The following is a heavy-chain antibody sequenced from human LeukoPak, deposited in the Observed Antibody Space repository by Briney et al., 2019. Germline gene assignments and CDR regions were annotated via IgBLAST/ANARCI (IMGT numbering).Heavy chain of an antibody. CDR2: IYYSGST. Sequence: ASETLSLTCTVSGGSISSGGHYWSWLRQLPGKGLEWIGYIYYSGSTYYNPSLKSRVTISVDTSKNQFSLKLSSVTAADTAVYYCARVRAGYYYDILTGYPEAFDYWGQGTLVTVSS. D-gene: IGHD3-9*01. CDR1: GGSISSGGHY. J-gene: IGHJ4*02. CDR3: ARVRAGYYYDILTGYPEAFDY. V-gene: IGHV4-31*03.